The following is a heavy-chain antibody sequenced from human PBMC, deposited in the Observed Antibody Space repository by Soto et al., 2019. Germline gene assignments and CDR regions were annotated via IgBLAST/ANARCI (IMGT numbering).Heavy chain of an antibody. D-gene: IGHD2-21*02. Sequence: GGSLRLSCAASGFTFSSYSMVWVRQAPEKGLEWVSSIGGSSGHIYYADSLKGRFTISRDNAKNSLYLQMNSLRVDDTAVYYCARDLSVTATPDYYYYYGMDVWGQGTTVTVS. CDR2: IGGSSGHI. J-gene: IGHJ6*02. CDR1: GFTFSSYS. V-gene: IGHV3-21*01. CDR3: ARDLSVTATPDYYYYYGMDV.